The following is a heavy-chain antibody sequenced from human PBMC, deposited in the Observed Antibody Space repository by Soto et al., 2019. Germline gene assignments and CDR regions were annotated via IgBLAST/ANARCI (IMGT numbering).Heavy chain of an antibody. CDR3: AKDAIAAAGASVFGWYFDL. CDR2: ISYDGSNK. V-gene: IGHV3-30*18. J-gene: IGHJ2*01. D-gene: IGHD6-13*01. CDR1: GFTFSSYG. Sequence: QVQLVESGGGVVQPGRSLRLSCAASGFTFSSYGMHWVRQAPGKGLEWVAVISYDGSNKYYADSVKGRFTISRDNSKNTLYLQMNSLRAEDMDVYYCAKDAIAAAGASVFGWYFDLWGRGTLVTVSS.